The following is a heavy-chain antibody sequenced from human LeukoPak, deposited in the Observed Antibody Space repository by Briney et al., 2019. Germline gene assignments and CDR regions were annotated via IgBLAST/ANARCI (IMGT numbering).Heavy chain of an antibody. CDR1: GFTVSSNY. V-gene: IGHV3-53*01. CDR3: ARVNSARGALDY. Sequence: GGSLRLSCAASGFTVSSNYMSWVRQAPGKGLEWVAVIYSGGSTYYADSVKGGFTISRDNSKNTLYLQMNSLRAEDTAVYYCARVNSARGALDYGGQGTLVTVSS. J-gene: IGHJ4*02. CDR2: IYSGGST. D-gene: IGHD3-10*01.